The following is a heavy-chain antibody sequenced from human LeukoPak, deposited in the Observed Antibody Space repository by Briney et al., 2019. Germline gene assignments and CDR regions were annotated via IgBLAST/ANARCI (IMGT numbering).Heavy chain of an antibody. J-gene: IGHJ4*02. CDR1: GFIFSNYW. Sequence: GGSLRLSCAASGFIFSNYWMSWVRQAPGKGLECVATIKLDGSEKYYVDSVKGRFTTSRDNTKNSLYLQMNSLRAEDTGVYYCARDVLVRPLRYYFDFWGQGTLVTVSS. V-gene: IGHV3-7*01. CDR3: ARDVLVRPLRYYFDF. CDR2: IKLDGSEK. D-gene: IGHD1-1*01.